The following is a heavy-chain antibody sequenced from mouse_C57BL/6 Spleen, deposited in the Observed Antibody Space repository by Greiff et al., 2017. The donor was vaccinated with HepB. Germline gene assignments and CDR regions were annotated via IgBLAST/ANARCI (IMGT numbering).Heavy chain of an antibody. D-gene: IGHD1-1*01. CDR3: ARDRNYYGSNWYFDV. CDR2: ISDGGSYT. V-gene: IGHV5-4*01. J-gene: IGHJ1*03. CDR1: GFTFSSYA. Sequence: EVQRVESGGGLVKPGGSLKLSCAASGFTFSSYAMSWVRQTPEKRLEWVATISDGGSYTYYPDNVKGRFTSSRDNAKNNLYLQMSHLKSEDTAMYYCARDRNYYGSNWYFDVWGTGTTVTVSS.